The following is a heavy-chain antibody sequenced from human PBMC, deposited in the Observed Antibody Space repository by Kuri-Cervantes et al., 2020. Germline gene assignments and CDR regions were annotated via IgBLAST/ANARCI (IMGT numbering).Heavy chain of an antibody. CDR1: GFTFDDYT. CDR3: AKDLSSGWFQFDY. Sequence: GESLKISCAASGFTFDDYTMHWVRLAPGKGLEWVSLISWDGGSTYYADSVKGRFTISRDNAKNSLYLQMNSLRAEDTALYYCAKDLSSGWFQFDYWGRGTLVTVSS. V-gene: IGHV3-43*01. CDR2: ISWDGGST. D-gene: IGHD6-19*01. J-gene: IGHJ4*02.